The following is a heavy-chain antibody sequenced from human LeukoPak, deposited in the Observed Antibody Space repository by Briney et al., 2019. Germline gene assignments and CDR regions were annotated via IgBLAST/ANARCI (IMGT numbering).Heavy chain of an antibody. CDR3: AKDREYCSGGSCPGGFDD. CDR2: ILHDGSNE. J-gene: IGHJ4*02. D-gene: IGHD2-15*01. V-gene: IGHV3-30*18. CDR1: GFTFRSYG. Sequence: PGGSLRLSCAASGFTFRSYGIHWVRQAPGKGLEWVALILHDGSNEYYADSVKGRFTVSRDNSKNTLYLQMNSLRVEDTALYYCAKDREYCSGGSCPGGFDDWGQGTLVTVSS.